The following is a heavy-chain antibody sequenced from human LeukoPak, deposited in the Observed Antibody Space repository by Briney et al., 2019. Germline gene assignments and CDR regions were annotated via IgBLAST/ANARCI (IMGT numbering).Heavy chain of an antibody. Sequence: SETLSLTCTVSGGSISTSSYYWGWVRQPPGEGLEWIGNIFYSGSTYYSPSLKSRVTISLDTSRNQFSLKLNSVTAADTAVYYCARGIRGAADYWGQGTLVTVSS. J-gene: IGHJ4*02. V-gene: IGHV4-39*07. CDR2: IFYSGST. D-gene: IGHD3-16*01. CDR3: ARGIRGAADY. CDR1: GGSISTSSYY.